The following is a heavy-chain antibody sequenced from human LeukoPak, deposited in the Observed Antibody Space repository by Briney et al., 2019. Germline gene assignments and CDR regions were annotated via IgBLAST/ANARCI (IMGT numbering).Heavy chain of an antibody. CDR2: IYHSGST. CDR1: GYSISSGCY. CDR3: ASLEMDY. Sequence: SETLSLTCAVSGYSISSGCYWGWIRQPPGKGLEWIGSIYHSGSTYYNPSLKSRVTISVDTSKNQFSLKLSSVTAADTAVYYCASLEMDYWGQGTLVTVSS. J-gene: IGHJ4*02. V-gene: IGHV4-38-2*01.